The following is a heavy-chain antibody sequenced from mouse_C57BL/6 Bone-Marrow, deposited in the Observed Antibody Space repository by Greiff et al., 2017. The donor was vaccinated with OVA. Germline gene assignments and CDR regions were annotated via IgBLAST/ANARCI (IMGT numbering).Heavy chain of an antibody. CDR1: GYTFTDYY. J-gene: IGHJ3*01. D-gene: IGHD1-2*01. CDR2: INPNNGGT. Sequence: EVQLQQSGPELVKPGASVKISCKASGYTFTDYYMNWVKQSHGKSLEWIGDINPNNGGTSYNQKFKGKATLTVDKSSSTAYMELRSLTSEDSAVYYCASAGDYYGFAYWGQGTLVTVSA. CDR3: ASAGDYYGFAY. V-gene: IGHV1-26*01.